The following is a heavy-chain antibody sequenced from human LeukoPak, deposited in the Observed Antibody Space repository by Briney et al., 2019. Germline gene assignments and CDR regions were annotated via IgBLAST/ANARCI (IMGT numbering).Heavy chain of an antibody. V-gene: IGHV3-23*01. J-gene: IGHJ4*02. CDR1: GFTFSSYG. Sequence: GGSLRLSCAASGFTFSSYGMSWVRQAPGKGLEWVSAISGSGGSTYYADSVKGRFTISRDNSKNTLYLQMNSLRAEDTAVYYCAKDGHYDSSGSFDYWGQGTLVTVSS. CDR2: ISGSGGST. CDR3: AKDGHYDSSGSFDY. D-gene: IGHD3-22*01.